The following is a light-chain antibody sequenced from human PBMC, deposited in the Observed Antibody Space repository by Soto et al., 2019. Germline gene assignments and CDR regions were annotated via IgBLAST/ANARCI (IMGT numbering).Light chain of an antibody. CDR3: QQYANSPRT. V-gene: IGKV3-20*01. CDR1: QSINSN. Sequence: EIVLTQSPGTLSLSPGERATLSCRASQSINSNLALYQQRPGQRPRVLMYGASSRATGIPDRFSGSGSGTDLTLTISRLEPEDCAVYYCQQYANSPRTFGQGTKVEIK. J-gene: IGKJ1*01. CDR2: GAS.